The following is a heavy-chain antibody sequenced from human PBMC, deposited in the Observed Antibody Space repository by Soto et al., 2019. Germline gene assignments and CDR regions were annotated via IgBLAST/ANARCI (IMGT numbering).Heavy chain of an antibody. Sequence: GGSLRLSCAASGFTFSNYWMTWVRQAPGKGLEWVANIKQDGSEKHYVDSVKGRFSVSRDNAKSSLYLQMNTLRAEDTAVYYCAKNMATLDYWGQGTLVTVSS. J-gene: IGHJ4*02. CDR1: GFTFSNYW. CDR3: AKNMATLDY. D-gene: IGHD1-1*01. V-gene: IGHV3-7*01. CDR2: IKQDGSEK.